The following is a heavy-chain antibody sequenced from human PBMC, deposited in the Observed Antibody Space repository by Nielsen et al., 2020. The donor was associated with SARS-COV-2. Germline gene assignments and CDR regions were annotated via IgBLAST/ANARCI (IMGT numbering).Heavy chain of an antibody. Sequence: GESLKISCAASGFTFSNAWMNWVRQAPGKGLEWIAYISRSSTTIYYADSVKGRFTISRDNAKNSLYLQMNSLRGEDTALYYCARDGTDPKRWHQRVDYWGQGTLVTVSS. J-gene: IGHJ4*02. CDR3: ARDGTDPKRWHQRVDY. V-gene: IGHV3-48*04. CDR2: ISRSSTTI. CDR1: GFTFSNAW. D-gene: IGHD1-26*01.